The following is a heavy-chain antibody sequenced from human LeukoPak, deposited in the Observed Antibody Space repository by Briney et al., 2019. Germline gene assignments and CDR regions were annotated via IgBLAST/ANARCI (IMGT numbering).Heavy chain of an antibody. V-gene: IGHV1-69*05. Sequence: GSSVKVSCKASGGTFSSYAISWVRQAPGQGLEWMGWIIPIFATANYAQKFQGRVTITTDESTSTAYMELSSLRSEDTAVYYCARDFPPDYGDYLEYFDLWGRGTLVTVSS. D-gene: IGHD4-17*01. CDR3: ARDFPPDYGDYLEYFDL. CDR1: GGTFSSYA. J-gene: IGHJ2*01. CDR2: IIPIFATA.